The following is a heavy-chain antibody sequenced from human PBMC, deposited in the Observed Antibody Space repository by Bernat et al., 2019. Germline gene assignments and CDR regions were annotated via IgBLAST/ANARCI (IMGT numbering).Heavy chain of an antibody. Sequence: QLQLQESGPGLVKPSETLSLTCTVSGGSISSSDSYWAWIRQPPGKGLQWIGSIYYSGRTYYNPSLRSRVTISVDTSKNQFSLGLSSVTAADTAIYFCARRNSGNSFVDYWGQGTLVTVSS. J-gene: IGHJ4*02. CDR3: ARRNSGNSFVDY. V-gene: IGHV4-39*01. D-gene: IGHD3-22*01. CDR2: IYYSGRT. CDR1: GGSISSSDSY.